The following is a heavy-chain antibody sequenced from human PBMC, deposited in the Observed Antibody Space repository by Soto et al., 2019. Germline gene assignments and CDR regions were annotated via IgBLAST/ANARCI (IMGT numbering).Heavy chain of an antibody. V-gene: IGHV3-23*01. CDR3: AKGHRYYDFWSGYSPYYYYYGMDV. CDR2: ISGSGGST. J-gene: IGHJ6*02. Sequence: SLRRSCASSVFTFSRYAMSWVRHAPGKGLEWVSAISGSGGSTYYADSVKGRFTISRDNSKNTLYLQMNSLRAEDTAVYYCAKGHRYYDFWSGYSPYYYYYGMDVWGQGTTVTVSS. CDR1: VFTFSRYA. D-gene: IGHD3-3*01.